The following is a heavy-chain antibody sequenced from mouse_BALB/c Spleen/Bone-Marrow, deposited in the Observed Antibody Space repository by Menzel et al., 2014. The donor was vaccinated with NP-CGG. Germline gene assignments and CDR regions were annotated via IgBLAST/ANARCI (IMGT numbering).Heavy chain of an antibody. J-gene: IGHJ2*01. Sequence: QVQLQQSGAELVRPGASVKLSCKASGYTFTSYWMHWVKLRPGQGFEWIGETNPSNGDTNYNEKFKRKATLTVDKSSSTVYMQLSSLTSEDSAVYYCARFITTATEYFDYWGQGTTLTVSS. CDR2: TNPSNGDT. V-gene: IGHV1S81*02. CDR3: ARFITTATEYFDY. CDR1: GYTFTSYW. D-gene: IGHD1-2*01.